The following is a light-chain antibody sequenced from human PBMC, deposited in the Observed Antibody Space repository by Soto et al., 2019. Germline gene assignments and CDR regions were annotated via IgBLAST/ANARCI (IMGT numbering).Light chain of an antibody. CDR2: EVS. Sequence: QSVLTQPASVSGSLGQSITSSCTGTSSDIGVYNSVPWYQYHPGKVPRLLIFEVSDRPSGVSNRFSGSKSGNTASLTISGLQAEDEADYFCSSYVSGATYVFGTGTKVTVL. V-gene: IGLV2-14*01. CDR3: SSYVSGATYV. CDR1: SSDIGVYNS. J-gene: IGLJ1*01.